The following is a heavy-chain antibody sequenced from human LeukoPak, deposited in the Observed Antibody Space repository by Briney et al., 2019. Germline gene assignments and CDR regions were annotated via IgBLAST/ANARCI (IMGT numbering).Heavy chain of an antibody. D-gene: IGHD2-2*01. Sequence: SETLSLTCTVSGGSISSYYWSWIRQPPGKGLEWIGYIYYSGSTNYNPSLKSRVTISVDTSKNQFSLKLSSVTAADTAVYYCARPEILCSSTSCYGGWFDPWGQGTLVTVSS. J-gene: IGHJ5*02. CDR2: IYYSGST. V-gene: IGHV4-59*08. CDR1: GGSISSYY. CDR3: ARPEILCSSTSCYGGWFDP.